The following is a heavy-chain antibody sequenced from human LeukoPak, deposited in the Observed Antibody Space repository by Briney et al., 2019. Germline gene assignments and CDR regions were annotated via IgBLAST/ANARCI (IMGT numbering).Heavy chain of an antibody. Sequence: ASVKVSCKASGYTFTSYDISWVRQATGQGLEWMGWMNPNSGNTGYAQKFQGRVTMTRNTSISTAYMELSSLRSEDTAVYYCARAYNPYYYYYYYMDVWGKGTTVTISS. J-gene: IGHJ6*03. CDR3: ARAYNPYYYYYYYMDV. CDR2: MNPNSGNT. D-gene: IGHD1-14*01. CDR1: GYTFTSYD. V-gene: IGHV1-8*01.